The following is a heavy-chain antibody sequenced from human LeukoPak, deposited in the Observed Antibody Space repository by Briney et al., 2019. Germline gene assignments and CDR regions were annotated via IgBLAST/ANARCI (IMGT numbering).Heavy chain of an antibody. CDR1: GFTFSSYG. Sequence: GGSLRLSCAASGFTFSSYGMHWVRQAPGKGLEWVAFIRYDGSNKYYADSVKGRFTISRDNSKNTLYLQMNSLRPEDTAVYYCAKDFGHYYYYYMDVWGKGTTVTISS. D-gene: IGHD3-10*01. V-gene: IGHV3-30*02. CDR3: AKDFGHYYYYYMDV. CDR2: IRYDGSNK. J-gene: IGHJ6*03.